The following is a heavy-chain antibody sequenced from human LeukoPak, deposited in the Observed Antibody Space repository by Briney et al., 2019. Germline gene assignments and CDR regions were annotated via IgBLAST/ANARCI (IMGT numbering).Heavy chain of an antibody. CDR3: ADDRGVGDKNFQH. J-gene: IGHJ1*01. D-gene: IGHD1-26*01. CDR1: GFTFDEYA. CDR2: ISWNSGSI. Sequence: GGSLRLSCAASGFTFDEYAMHWVRQAPGKGLEWVSGISWNSGSIDYADSVKGRFTISRDNAKNSLYLQMNSLRAEDTALYYCADDRGVGDKNFQHWGQGTLVTVSS. V-gene: IGHV3-9*01.